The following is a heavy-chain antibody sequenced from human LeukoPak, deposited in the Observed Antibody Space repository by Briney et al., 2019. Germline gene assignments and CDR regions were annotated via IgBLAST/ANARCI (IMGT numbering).Heavy chain of an antibody. CDR2: IYYSGST. V-gene: IGHV4-61*08. J-gene: IGHJ3*02. Sequence: SETLSLTCTVSGGSISSGDYYWSWIRQPPGKGLEWIGYIYYSGSTNYNPSLKSRVTISVDTSKNQFSLKLSSVTAADTAVYYCARDGGSYSSSWYGEVSAFDIWGQGTMVTVSS. CDR1: GGSISSGDYY. CDR3: ARDGGSYSSSWYGEVSAFDI. D-gene: IGHD6-13*01.